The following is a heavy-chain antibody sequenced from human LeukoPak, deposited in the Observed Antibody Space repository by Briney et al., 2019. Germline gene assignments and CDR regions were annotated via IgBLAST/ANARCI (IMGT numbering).Heavy chain of an antibody. D-gene: IGHD1-26*01. J-gene: IGHJ4*02. CDR1: GASIRISSYY. CDR3: ARLFLGSTSDHFDY. Sequence: SETLSLTCTVSGASIRISSYYWGWIRQPPGKGLEWIGNIYYSGSTYYNPSLKSRVTISVDTSKNQFSLKLSSVTAADTAVYYCARLFLGSTSDHFDYWGQGTLVTVSS. V-gene: IGHV4-39*01. CDR2: IYYSGST.